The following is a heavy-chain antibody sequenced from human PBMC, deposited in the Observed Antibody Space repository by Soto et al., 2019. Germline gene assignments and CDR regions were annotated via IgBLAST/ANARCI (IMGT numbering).Heavy chain of an antibody. D-gene: IGHD6-19*01. J-gene: IGHJ4*02. Sequence: EVQLLESGGGLVQPGGSLRLSCAASGFSFSSYAMNWVRQAPGKGLEWASVISGSGDSTYYADSVKGRFTISRDNSKNTLYLQMISLRAEDTAVYYCARRSSGWYFDYWGQGTLVIVSS. V-gene: IGHV3-23*01. CDR3: ARRSSGWYFDY. CDR2: ISGSGDST. CDR1: GFSFSSYA.